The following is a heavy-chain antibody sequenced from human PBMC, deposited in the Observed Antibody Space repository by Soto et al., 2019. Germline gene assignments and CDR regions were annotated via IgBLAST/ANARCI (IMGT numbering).Heavy chain of an antibody. CDR1: GGSISSSSYY. Sequence: PSETLSLTCTVSGGSISSSSYYWGWIRQPPGKGLEWIGSIYYSGYTYYNPSLKSRVTISVDTSKNQFSLKLSSVTAANTAVYYCXXHNGPLYVGYYYDMDVWGQGTTVTVSS. CDR3: XXHNGPLYVGYYYDMDV. CDR2: IYYSGYT. J-gene: IGHJ6*02. D-gene: IGHD3-16*01. V-gene: IGHV4-39*01.